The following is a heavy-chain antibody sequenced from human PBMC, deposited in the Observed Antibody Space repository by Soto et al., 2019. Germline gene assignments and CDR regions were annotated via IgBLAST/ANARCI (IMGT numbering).Heavy chain of an antibody. CDR3: ARGGMFYYYGMDV. CDR2: INPSGGST. Sequence: ASVKVSCKACAYTFTSYYMHWVRQPLRQELEWMGIINPSGGSTSYAQKFQGRVTMTRDTSTSTVYMELSSLRSEDTAVYYCARGGMFYYYGMDVWGQGTTVTVSS. D-gene: IGHD3-16*01. V-gene: IGHV1-46*01. J-gene: IGHJ6*02. CDR1: AYTFTSYY.